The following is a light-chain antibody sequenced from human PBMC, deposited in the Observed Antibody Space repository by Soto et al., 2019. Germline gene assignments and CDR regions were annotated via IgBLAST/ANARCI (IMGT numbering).Light chain of an antibody. V-gene: IGKV1-12*01. J-gene: IGKJ1*01. Sequence: DIQMTQSPSSVSASVGDRVTITCRASQDIDTWLAWYQQKPGKAPKFLIYAASNLQSGVPSRFNGSGSGTDFTFTISSLQPEDFATYYCQQGSSFPWTFGQGTKVDIK. CDR1: QDIDTW. CDR2: AAS. CDR3: QQGSSFPWT.